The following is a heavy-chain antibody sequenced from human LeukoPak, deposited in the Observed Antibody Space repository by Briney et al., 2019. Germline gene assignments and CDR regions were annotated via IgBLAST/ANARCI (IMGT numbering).Heavy chain of an antibody. CDR1: GGSFRSYY. J-gene: IGHJ4*02. Sequence: SETLSLTCTVSGGSFRSYYWSWIRQPPGKGLEWIGYIYYSGSTNYNPSLKSRVTISVDTSKNQFSLKLSSVTAADTAVYYCARDREVGATGYYFDYWGQGTLVTVSS. V-gene: IGHV4-59*01. CDR3: ARDREVGATGYYFDY. D-gene: IGHD1-26*01. CDR2: IYYSGST.